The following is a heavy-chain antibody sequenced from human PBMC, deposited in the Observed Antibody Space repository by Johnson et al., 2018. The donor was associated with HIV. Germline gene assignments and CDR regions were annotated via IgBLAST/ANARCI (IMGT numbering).Heavy chain of an antibody. D-gene: IGHD5-12*01. J-gene: IGHJ3*02. CDR1: GFMFDDYA. CDR2: VNWNGGRA. Sequence: VQLVESGGGVERPGESLRLSCVGSGFMFDDYAMSWVRQVPGKGLEWVSGVNWNGGRAGYVASVQGRFTISRDNAKNSLYLQMNSLRAEDPALYYCARDGPYSGYDENAFDIWGQGTMVTVSS. CDR3: ARDGPYSGYDENAFDI. V-gene: IGHV3-20*04.